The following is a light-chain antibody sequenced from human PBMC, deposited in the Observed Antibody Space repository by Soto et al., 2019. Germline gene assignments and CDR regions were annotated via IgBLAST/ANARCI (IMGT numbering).Light chain of an antibody. CDR3: SSAFA. Sequence: QSALTQPPSASGSPGQSVTITCTGTSSDVASYNFVSWYQQHPGKAPKLIIYEVSRRPSGVPDRFSGSRSGNTASLTVSGLQTEDEADYYCSSAFAFGTATKLTVL. J-gene: IGLJ1*01. CDR1: SSDVASYNF. CDR2: EVS. V-gene: IGLV2-8*01.